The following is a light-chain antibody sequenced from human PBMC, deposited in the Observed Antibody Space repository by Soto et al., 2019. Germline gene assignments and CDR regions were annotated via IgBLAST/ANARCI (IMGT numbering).Light chain of an antibody. J-gene: IGKJ5*01. Sequence: DIPMTQSPSSLAASVGDRVTMTGGASQVITKDLGWYQQKPGKVPKLLIYAASSLQSGVPSRFSGSGSGTDFTLTISSLQPEDFATYYCQQSYSTPPITFGQGTRLEI. CDR1: QVITKD. CDR3: QQSYSTPPIT. CDR2: AAS. V-gene: IGKV1-39*01.